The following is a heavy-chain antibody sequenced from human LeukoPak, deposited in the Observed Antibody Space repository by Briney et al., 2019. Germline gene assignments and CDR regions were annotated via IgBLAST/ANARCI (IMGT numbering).Heavy chain of an antibody. D-gene: IGHD6-13*01. V-gene: IGHV3-33*08. CDR3: ASSRSRLYFDY. CDR2: IWYDGSNK. Sequence: GGSLRLSCAASGFTFSSHGMHWVRQAPGKGLEWMAVIWYDGSNKYYADSVKGRFTISRDNSKNTLYLQMNSLRAEDTAVYYCASSRSRLYFDYWGRGTLVTVSS. J-gene: IGHJ4*02. CDR1: GFTFSSHG.